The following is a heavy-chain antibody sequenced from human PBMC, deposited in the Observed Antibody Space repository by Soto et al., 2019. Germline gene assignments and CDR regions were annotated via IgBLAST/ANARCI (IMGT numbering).Heavy chain of an antibody. J-gene: IGHJ4*02. Sequence: GASVKVSCKASGGTFSSYAISWLRQAPGQGLEWMGGIIPIFGTANYAQKFQGRVTITADKSTSTAYMELSSLRSEDTAVYYCARVKYYYDSSGYYLTDYWGQGTLVTVSS. CDR1: GGTFSSYA. CDR2: IIPIFGTA. D-gene: IGHD3-22*01. V-gene: IGHV1-69*06. CDR3: ARVKYYYDSSGYYLTDY.